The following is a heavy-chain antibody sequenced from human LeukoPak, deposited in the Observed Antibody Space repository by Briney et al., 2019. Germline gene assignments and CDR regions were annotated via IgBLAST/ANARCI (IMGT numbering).Heavy chain of an antibody. CDR2: IYSGGDT. CDR3: ARGEMGAGDY. D-gene: IGHD1-26*01. J-gene: IGHJ4*02. CDR1: GFSVSRNY. V-gene: IGHV3-53*01. Sequence: GGSLRLSYAASGFSVSRNYMSWVRQAPGKGLEWVSVIYSGGDTYYADSVKGRFTISRDNSKNTLYLQMNSLRAEDTAVYYCARGEMGAGDYWGQGTLVTVSS.